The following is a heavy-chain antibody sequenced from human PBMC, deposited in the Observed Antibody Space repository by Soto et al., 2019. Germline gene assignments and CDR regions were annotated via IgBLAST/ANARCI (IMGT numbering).Heavy chain of an antibody. CDR2: IDHSGST. D-gene: IGHD2-15*01. Sequence: PSEPLSLTCAVSGGSFSAYYWTWIRQPPGRGLEWIGDIDHSGSTNYNPSLEGRVTMSIDTAKNRFSLNVTSVTAADTAVYYCVRGLRYSGMDVWGQGTTVTVSS. V-gene: IGHV4-34*01. J-gene: IGHJ6*02. CDR3: VRGLRYSGMDV. CDR1: GGSFSAYY.